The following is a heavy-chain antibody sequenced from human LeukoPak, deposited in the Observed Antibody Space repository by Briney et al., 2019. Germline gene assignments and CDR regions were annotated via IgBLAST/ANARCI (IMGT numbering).Heavy chain of an antibody. Sequence: GGSLKLSCAASGFTFSGSAMHWVRQASGKGLEWVGRIRSKANSYATAYAASVKGRFTISRDDSKNTAYLQMNSLKTEDTAVYYCSRGPPYDFWSGYDWFDPWGQGTLVTVSS. V-gene: IGHV3-73*01. CDR3: SRGPPYDFWSGYDWFDP. CDR1: GFTFSGSA. D-gene: IGHD3-3*01. J-gene: IGHJ5*02. CDR2: IRSKANSYAT.